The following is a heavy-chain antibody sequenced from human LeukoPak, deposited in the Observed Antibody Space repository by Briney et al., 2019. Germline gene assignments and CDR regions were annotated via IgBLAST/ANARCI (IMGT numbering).Heavy chain of an antibody. CDR1: GGSISSSSYY. CDR3: ARGGDSSGWYPNYYYYYYMDV. Sequence: SETLSLTCTVSGGSISSSSYYWGWIRQPPGKGLEWIGSIYYSGSTNYNPSLKSRVTISVDTSKNQFSLKLSSVTAADTAVYYCARGGDSSGWYPNYYYYYYMDVWGKGTTVTVSS. J-gene: IGHJ6*03. D-gene: IGHD6-19*01. V-gene: IGHV4-39*07. CDR2: IYYSGST.